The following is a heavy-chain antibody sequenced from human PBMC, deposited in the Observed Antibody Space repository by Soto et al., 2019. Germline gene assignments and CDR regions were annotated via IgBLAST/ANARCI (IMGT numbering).Heavy chain of an antibody. J-gene: IGHJ4*01. CDR3: ARVKVASTSCWYY. D-gene: IGHD2-2*01. CDR1: GFPFRSYS. Sequence: PGESLGFSCAGSGFPFRSYSMSWVRQLPEKWLEWVSAISGSGGSPYCADSVRSRFTVSGDNSRNTLHLQMDSLRAEDTAVYCGARVKVASTSCWYYWGQANLVTVSS. V-gene: IGHV3-23*01. CDR2: ISGSGGSP.